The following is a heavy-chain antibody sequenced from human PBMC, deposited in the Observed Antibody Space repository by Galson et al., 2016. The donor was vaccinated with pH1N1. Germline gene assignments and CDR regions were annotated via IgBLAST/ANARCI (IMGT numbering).Heavy chain of an antibody. J-gene: IGHJ5*02. D-gene: IGHD4-17*01. CDR1: GFSFSSYW. Sequence: SLRLSCAASGFSFSSYWMSWVRQAPGKGLDWVANINQDGSEKYFVDSVKGRIATSRDNAKNTVYLQMNSLRAEDTAVYYCARVGAYGDYAPLNNWFNPWGQGTQVTVSS. CDR3: ARVGAYGDYAPLNNWFNP. V-gene: IGHV3-7*03. CDR2: INQDGSEK.